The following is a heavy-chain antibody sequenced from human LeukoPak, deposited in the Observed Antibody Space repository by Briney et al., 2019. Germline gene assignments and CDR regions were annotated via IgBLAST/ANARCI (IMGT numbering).Heavy chain of an antibody. CDR3: AKDHHRSNLFGVVTGNYDY. J-gene: IGHJ4*02. Sequence: PGRSLRLSCAASGFTFSSYGMHWVRQAPGKGLQWVAMISYDGTKKYFADSVKGRFTISRDNSKNTLYLRMNSLRTEDTAVYYCAKDHHRSNLFGVVTGNYDYWGQGTLVTVSS. CDR1: GFTFSSYG. V-gene: IGHV3-30*18. CDR2: ISYDGTKK. D-gene: IGHD3-3*01.